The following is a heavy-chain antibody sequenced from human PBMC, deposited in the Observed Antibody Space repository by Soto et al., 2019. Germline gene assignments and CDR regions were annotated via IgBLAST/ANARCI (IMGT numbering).Heavy chain of an antibody. CDR2: ISGVNTGT. Sequence: EVQLLESGGGLVQPGESPRLSCVASGFTFNTNAMGWVRQAPGKGLEWVSIISGVNTGTYYADSVKGRFTISRDNSKNTLYLQMSSLRAEDTAVYYCAKRDVDFGVIDYWGQGTLVTVS. D-gene: IGHD3-3*01. CDR1: GFTFNTNA. J-gene: IGHJ4*02. V-gene: IGHV3-23*01. CDR3: AKRDVDFGVIDY.